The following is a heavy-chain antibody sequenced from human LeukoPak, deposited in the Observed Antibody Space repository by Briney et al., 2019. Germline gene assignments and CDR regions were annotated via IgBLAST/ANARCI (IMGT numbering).Heavy chain of an antibody. CDR2: IYYSGST. D-gene: IGHD4-23*01. CDR1: GGSISSSSYY. J-gene: IGHJ4*02. CDR3: ARTAGGNDFDY. Sequence: SETLSLTCTVSGGSISSSSYYWGWIRQPPRKGLEWIGSIYYSGSTYYNPSLKSRVTISVDTSKNQFSLKLSSVTAADTAVYYCARTAGGNDFDYWGQGTLVTVSS. V-gene: IGHV4-39*01.